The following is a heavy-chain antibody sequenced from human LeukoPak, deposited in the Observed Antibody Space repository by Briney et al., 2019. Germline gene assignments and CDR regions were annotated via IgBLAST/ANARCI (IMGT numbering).Heavy chain of an antibody. CDR2: ISSSSSYI. CDR3: AREGDYCSSTSCYKAMGAFDI. V-gene: IGHV3-21*01. D-gene: IGHD2-2*02. CDR1: GFTFSSYS. J-gene: IGHJ3*02. Sequence: GGSLRLSCAASGFTFSSYSMNWVRQAPGKGLEWVSSISSSSSYIYYADSVKGRFTISRDNAKNSLYLQMNSLRAEDTAVYYCAREGDYCSSTSCYKAMGAFDIWGQGTMVTVSS.